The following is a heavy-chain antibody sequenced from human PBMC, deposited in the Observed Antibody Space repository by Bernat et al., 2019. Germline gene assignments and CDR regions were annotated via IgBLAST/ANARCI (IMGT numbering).Heavy chain of an antibody. J-gene: IGHJ4*02. CDR3: AKDRRIAASLDY. V-gene: IGHV3-30*18. D-gene: IGHD6-25*01. Sequence: QVHLVESGGGVVQPGGSLRLSCVASGFTFSYYGMHWVRQAPGKGLEWVAIMSYDGSTHYYADSVKGRFTISRDNSKNTLYLQMNSLRAEDTAVYYCAKDRRIAASLDYWGQGTLVTVSS. CDR1: GFTFSYYG. CDR2: MSYDGSTH.